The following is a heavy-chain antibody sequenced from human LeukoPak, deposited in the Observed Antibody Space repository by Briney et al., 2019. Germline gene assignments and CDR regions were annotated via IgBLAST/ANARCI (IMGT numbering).Heavy chain of an antibody. Sequence: GESLMISCKGSGYSFTSYWIGWVRQMPGKGLEWMGIIYPGDSDTRYSPSFQGQVTISADKSISTAYLQWSSLKASDTAMYYCTRQYYDSNGYYSYYFDYWGQGTLVTVSS. V-gene: IGHV5-51*01. D-gene: IGHD3-22*01. CDR3: TRQYYDSNGYYSYYFDY. CDR2: IYPGDSDT. J-gene: IGHJ4*02. CDR1: GYSFTSYW.